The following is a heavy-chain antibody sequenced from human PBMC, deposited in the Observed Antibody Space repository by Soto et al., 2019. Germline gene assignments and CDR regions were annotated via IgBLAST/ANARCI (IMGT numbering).Heavy chain of an antibody. Sequence: SVKVSCKASGGTFSSYTISWVRQAPGQGLEWMGRIIPILGIANHAQKFQGRVTITADKSTSTAYMELSSLRSEDTAVYYCARDRPPGGAAISLRGTNWFDPWGQGTLVTVSS. J-gene: IGHJ5*02. CDR2: IIPILGIA. CDR1: GGTFSSYT. D-gene: IGHD2-2*02. CDR3: ARDRPPGGAAISLRGTNWFDP. V-gene: IGHV1-69*04.